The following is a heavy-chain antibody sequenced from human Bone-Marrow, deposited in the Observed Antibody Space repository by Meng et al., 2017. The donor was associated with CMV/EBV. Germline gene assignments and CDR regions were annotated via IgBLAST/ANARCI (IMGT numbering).Heavy chain of an antibody. CDR1: GYTFTNYG. D-gene: IGHD3-3*01. Sequence: ASVKVSCKASGYTFTNYGFSWVRQAPGQGLEYMGWISAYNGDTKYARKFQGRVTMTTDTSTSTVYMELRSLRSDDTAIYYCARDLRFLEWVSQGHALDHWGQGTLVTVSS. CDR2: ISAYNGDT. V-gene: IGHV1-18*01. J-gene: IGHJ4*02. CDR3: ARDLRFLEWVSQGHALDH.